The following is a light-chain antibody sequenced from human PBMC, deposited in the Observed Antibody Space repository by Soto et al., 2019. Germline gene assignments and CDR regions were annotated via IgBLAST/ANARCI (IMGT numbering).Light chain of an antibody. CDR1: SGDVGGYTS. CDR2: DVT. J-gene: IGLJ1*01. CDR3: CSYAGSHTYV. V-gene: IGLV2-11*01. Sequence: QSALTQPRSVSGSPGQSVPISCTGTSGDVGGYTSVSWYQHHPGKAPKLIIYDVTKPPSGVPDRFSGSKSGNPASLTISGLQPDDEADYHCCSYAGSHTYVFGRGTKLTVL.